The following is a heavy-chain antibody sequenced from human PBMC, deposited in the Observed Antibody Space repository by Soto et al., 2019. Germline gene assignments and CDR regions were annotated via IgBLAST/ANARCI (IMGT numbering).Heavy chain of an antibody. Sequence: WASVKVSCKASGYTFTSYYMHWVRQAPGQGLEWMGIINPSGGSTSYAQKFQGRVTMTRDTSTSTVYMELSSLRSEDTAVYYCARELLDIVGATGGMDAWGQGTTVTIAS. CDR2: INPSGGST. J-gene: IGHJ6*02. CDR3: ARELLDIVGATGGMDA. CDR1: GYTFTSYY. V-gene: IGHV1-46*01. D-gene: IGHD1-26*01.